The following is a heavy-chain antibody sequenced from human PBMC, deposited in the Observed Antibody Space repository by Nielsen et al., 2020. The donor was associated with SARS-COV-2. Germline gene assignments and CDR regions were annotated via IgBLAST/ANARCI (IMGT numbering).Heavy chain of an antibody. CDR1: GGSFSGYY. Sequence: GSLRLSCAVYGGSFSGYYWSWIRQPPGKGLEWIGEINHSGSTNYNPSLKSRVTISVDTSKNQFSLKLSSVTAADTAVYYCASPFIVVGPAAINPDVDAFDIWGQGTMVTVSS. J-gene: IGHJ3*02. V-gene: IGHV4-34*01. CDR3: ASPFIVVGPAAINPDVDAFDI. D-gene: IGHD2-2*02. CDR2: INHSGST.